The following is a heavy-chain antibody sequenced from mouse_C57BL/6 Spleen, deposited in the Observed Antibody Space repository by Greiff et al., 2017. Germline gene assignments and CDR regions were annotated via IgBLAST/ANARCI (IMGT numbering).Heavy chain of an antibody. D-gene: IGHD1-1*01. Sequence: VQLQQPGAELVRPGSSVKLSCKASGYTFTSYWMHWVKQRPIQGLEWIGNIDPSDSETHYNQKFKDKATLTVDKSSSTAYMQLSSLTSEDSAVYYFAIYYGSSPFDYWGQGTTLTVSS. CDR2: IDPSDSET. CDR3: AIYYGSSPFDY. CDR1: GYTFTSYW. J-gene: IGHJ2*01. V-gene: IGHV1-52*01.